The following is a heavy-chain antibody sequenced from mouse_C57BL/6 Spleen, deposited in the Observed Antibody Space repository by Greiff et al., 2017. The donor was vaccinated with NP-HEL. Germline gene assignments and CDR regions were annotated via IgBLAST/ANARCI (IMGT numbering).Heavy chain of an antibody. CDR3: ASLYDYDEGAWFAY. CDR1: GYPFTSYW. D-gene: IGHD2-4*01. Sequence: VQLQQPGAELVKPGASVKMSCQASGYPFTSYWLTWVKPRPGQGLEWIGDIYPGSGSTNYNEQFKSKATLTVDTSSSTAYMQLSSLTSEDSAVYYCASLYDYDEGAWFAYWGQGTLVTVSA. V-gene: IGHV1-55*01. CDR2: IYPGSGST. J-gene: IGHJ3*01.